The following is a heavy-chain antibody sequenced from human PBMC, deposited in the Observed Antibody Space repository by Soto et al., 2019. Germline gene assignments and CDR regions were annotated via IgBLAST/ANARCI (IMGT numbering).Heavy chain of an antibody. CDR1: GYTFTTYG. CDR2: ISGYNGHT. D-gene: IGHD3-16*01. V-gene: IGHV1-18*01. CDR3: AREGEIPYYYYGLDV. Sequence: QVQLVQSGAEVRKPGASVKVSCKASGYTFTTYGISWVRQAPGQGLEWMGWISGYNGHTKYAQKFQGRVTITTDTSTSTVYMDLRSLRSDDTAVYYCAREGEIPYYYYGLDVWGQGTTVTVSS. J-gene: IGHJ6*02.